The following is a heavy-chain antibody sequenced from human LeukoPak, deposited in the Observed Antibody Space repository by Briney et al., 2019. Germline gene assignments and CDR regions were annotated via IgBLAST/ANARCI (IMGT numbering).Heavy chain of an antibody. CDR3: ARALYNRGWYPDYFDS. J-gene: IGHJ4*02. Sequence: GGSLRLSCAASGFTFSSYSMNWVRQAPGKGLEWVSSISSSSSYIYYADSVKGRFTTSRDNAKNSLYLQMSSLRAEDTAIYYCARALYNRGWYPDYFDSWGQGTLVTVSS. CDR1: GFTFSSYS. D-gene: IGHD6-19*01. CDR2: ISSSSSYI. V-gene: IGHV3-21*01.